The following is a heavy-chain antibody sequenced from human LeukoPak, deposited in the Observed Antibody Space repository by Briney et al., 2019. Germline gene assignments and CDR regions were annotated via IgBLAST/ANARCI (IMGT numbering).Heavy chain of an antibody. Sequence: SVKVSCKASGGSFSNYVINWVRQAPGQGLEWMGGIIPIFNTPNYAQKFQGRVTITADESTTTAYMELSSLRPEDTAMYYCAKEGFGYHFEYWGQGTLVTVSS. D-gene: IGHD3-16*02. V-gene: IGHV1-69*13. J-gene: IGHJ4*02. CDR2: IIPIFNTP. CDR3: AKEGFGYHFEY. CDR1: GGSFSNYV.